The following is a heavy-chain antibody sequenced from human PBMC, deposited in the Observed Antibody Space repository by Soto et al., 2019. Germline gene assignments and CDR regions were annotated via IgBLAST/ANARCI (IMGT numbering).Heavy chain of an antibody. CDR2: IYHSGST. J-gene: IGHJ4*02. Sequence: QLQLQESGSGLVKPSQTLSLTCAVSGGSISSGGYSWSWIRQPPGKGLEWIGYIYHSGSTYYNPSXKXRVXXXXXXXXXXXXXXXXXXXXXXXXXXYCARGXXVAAQHWGQGTLVTVSS. CDR3: ARGXXVAAQH. V-gene: IGHV4-30-2*01. CDR1: GGSISSGGYS. D-gene: IGHD2-15*01.